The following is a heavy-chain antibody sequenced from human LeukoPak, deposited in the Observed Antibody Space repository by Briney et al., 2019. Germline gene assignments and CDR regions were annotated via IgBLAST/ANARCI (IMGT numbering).Heavy chain of an antibody. D-gene: IGHD3-10*01. CDR2: IYYSGST. Sequence: SETLSLTCTVSGGSISSSSYYWGWIRQPPGKGLEWIGSIYYSGSTYYNPSLKSRVTISVDTSKNQFSLKLSSVTAADTAVYYCARGKDYYGSGSGIFYFDYWGQGTLVTVSS. J-gene: IGHJ4*02. V-gene: IGHV4-39*07. CDR3: ARGKDYYGSGSGIFYFDY. CDR1: GGSISSSSYY.